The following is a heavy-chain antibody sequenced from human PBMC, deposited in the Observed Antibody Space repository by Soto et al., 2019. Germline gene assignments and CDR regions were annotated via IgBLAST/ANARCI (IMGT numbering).Heavy chain of an antibody. Sequence: AASGFTFSSYSMSWVRQAPGKGLEWVSGFRTGGDDGTTYYADSVKGRFTISRDNSKNTLFLQMNSLRAEDTAIYYCAKKVNSGPGSQYFDYWGQGTLVTVSS. V-gene: IGHV3-23*01. J-gene: IGHJ4*02. D-gene: IGHD3-10*01. CDR2: FRTGGDDGTT. CDR3: AKKVNSGPGSQYFDY. CDR1: GFTFSSYS.